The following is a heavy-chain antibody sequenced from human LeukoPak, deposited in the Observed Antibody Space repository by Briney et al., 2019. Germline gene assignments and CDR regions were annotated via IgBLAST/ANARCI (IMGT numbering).Heavy chain of an antibody. D-gene: IGHD1-26*01. Sequence: GGSLRLSRTTSGFTFGDHAMSWVRQAPGKGLEWVGFIRSKSYGGTTEYAASVKGRFTISRDDSKNIAYLQMNSLKTEDAAVYYCTTDYEWELPDYWGQGTLVTVSS. CDR1: GFTFGDHA. J-gene: IGHJ4*02. CDR3: TTDYEWELPDY. CDR2: IRSKSYGGTT. V-gene: IGHV3-49*04.